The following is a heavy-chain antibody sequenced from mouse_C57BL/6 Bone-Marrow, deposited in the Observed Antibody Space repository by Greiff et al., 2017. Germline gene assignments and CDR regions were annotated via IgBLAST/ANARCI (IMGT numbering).Heavy chain of an antibody. Sequence: VQLQQSGAELVRPGASVKLSCTASGFNINDDYMHWVKQRPEQGLEWIGWIDPENGDTEYASKFQGKATITADTSSNTAYLQLSSLTSEDTAVYYCTRYDGYYEGWFAYWGQGTLVTVSA. D-gene: IGHD2-3*01. V-gene: IGHV14-4*01. CDR2: IDPENGDT. CDR1: GFNINDDY. J-gene: IGHJ3*01. CDR3: TRYDGYYEGWFAY.